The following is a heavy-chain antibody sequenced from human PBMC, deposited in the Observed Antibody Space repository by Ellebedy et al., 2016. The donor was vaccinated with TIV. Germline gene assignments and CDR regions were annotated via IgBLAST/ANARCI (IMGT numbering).Heavy chain of an antibody. V-gene: IGHV1-2*04. CDR3: ARDSVDTAMEH. CDR1: GYTFTSYG. Sequence: ASVKVSCKASGYTFTSYGISWVRQAPGQGLEWMGWINPNSGGTNYAQKFQGWVTMTRDTSISTAYMELSRLRSDDTAVYYCARDSVDTAMEHWGQGTLVTVSS. CDR2: INPNSGGT. D-gene: IGHD5-18*01. J-gene: IGHJ4*02.